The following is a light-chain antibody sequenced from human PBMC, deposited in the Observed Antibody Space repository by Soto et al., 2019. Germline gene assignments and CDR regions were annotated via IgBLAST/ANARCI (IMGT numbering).Light chain of an antibody. CDR2: DVT. Sequence: QSALTQPPSASGSPGQSVTISCTGTSSDVGGYNFVSWYQQHPGQAPKLMIYDVTTRPSGVPDRFSGSKSGNTASLTVSGLQAEDEGDYYCSSYAGSDNVVVFGGGTKLTVL. V-gene: IGLV2-8*01. CDR3: SSYAGSDNVVV. J-gene: IGLJ2*01. CDR1: SSDVGGYNF.